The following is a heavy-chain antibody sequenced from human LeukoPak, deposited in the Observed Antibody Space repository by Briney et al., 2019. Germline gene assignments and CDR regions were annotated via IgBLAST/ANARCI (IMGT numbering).Heavy chain of an antibody. CDR3: ARGPLLEWLNTFDY. J-gene: IGHJ4*02. CDR2: ISSSSSYI. D-gene: IGHD3-3*01. CDR1: GFTFSSYS. V-gene: IGHV3-21*01. Sequence: GGSLRLSCAASGFTFSSYSMNWVRQAPGKGLEWVSSISSSSSYIYYADSVKGAFTISRDNAKNSLYLQMNSLRAEDTAVYYCARGPLLEWLNTFDYWGQGTLVTVSS.